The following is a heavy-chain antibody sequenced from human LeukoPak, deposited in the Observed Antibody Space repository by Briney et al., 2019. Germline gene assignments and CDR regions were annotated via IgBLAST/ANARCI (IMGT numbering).Heavy chain of an antibody. V-gene: IGHV4-59*08. CDR2: IYYSGRT. D-gene: IGHD5-18*01. J-gene: IGHJ6*03. CDR1: GGSISSYY. Sequence: PSETLSLTCTVSGGSISSYYWSWIRQPPGKGLEWIGYIYYSGRTNYKPSLKSRVTISVDNSKNKSSLKLSYGTAAGTAVYYCARGGYSYGGNYYYMDVWGKGTTVTVSS. CDR3: ARGGYSYGGNYYYMDV.